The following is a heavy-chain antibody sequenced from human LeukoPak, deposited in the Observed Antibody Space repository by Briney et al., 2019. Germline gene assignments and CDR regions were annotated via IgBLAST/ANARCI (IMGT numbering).Heavy chain of an antibody. V-gene: IGHV1-2*02. CDR3: ARLPTGVAGTVDY. CDR1: GYTFIDYY. J-gene: IGHJ4*02. D-gene: IGHD6-19*01. Sequence: ASVKVSCKASGYTFIDYYIHWVRQAPGQGLECMGWIHPNSGVTNYAQKFQGRVTMTRDTSISTAYMELSRLRSDDTAVYYCARLPTGVAGTVDYWGQGTLVSVSS. CDR2: IHPNSGVT.